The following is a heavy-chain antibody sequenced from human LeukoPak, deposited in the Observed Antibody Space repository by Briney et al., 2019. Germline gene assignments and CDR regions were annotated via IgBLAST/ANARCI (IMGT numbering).Heavy chain of an antibody. CDR3: ARGGGVNGLFPF. CDR1: GFTFSSYA. D-gene: IGHD3-3*01. Sequence: PGGSLRLSCAASGFTFSSYAMSWVRQAPGKGLEWVANIKQDGSEKYYVDSVKGRFTISRDSAKNSLYLQMNSLRAEDTAVYYCARGGGVNGLFPFWGQGTLVTVSS. CDR2: IKQDGSEK. J-gene: IGHJ4*02. V-gene: IGHV3-7*01.